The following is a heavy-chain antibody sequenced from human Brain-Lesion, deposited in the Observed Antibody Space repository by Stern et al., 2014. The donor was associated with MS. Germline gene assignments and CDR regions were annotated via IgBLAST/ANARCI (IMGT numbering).Heavy chain of an antibody. V-gene: IGHV4-61*02. CDR3: ARGRVVPGFQYYATDV. D-gene: IGHD2-2*01. J-gene: IGHJ6*02. CDR1: GGSISSGGYY. Sequence: DQLVESGPGLVKPSQTLSLSCTVSGGSISSGGYYWSWIRQPAGKGLEWIGRIFNSGSTSYNPSLKSRGTISIETSKNTFSLRLNSMTAADTAVYYCARGRVVPGFQYYATDVWGQGTTVIVSS. CDR2: IFNSGST.